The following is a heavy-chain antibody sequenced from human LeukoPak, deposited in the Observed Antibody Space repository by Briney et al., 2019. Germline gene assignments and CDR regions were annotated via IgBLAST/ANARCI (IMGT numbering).Heavy chain of an antibody. Sequence: SQTLSLTCAISGDSVSSNSAAWNWIRQSPSRGLEWLGRTYYRSTWYTDYAASVKSRISISPDTSKNQFSLHLSSVTPDDTAVYYCARQGVRYKYRSGWLTYNWFDPWGQETLVNVSS. J-gene: IGHJ5*02. CDR1: GDSVSSNSAA. CDR2: TYYRSTWYT. CDR3: ARQGVRYKYRSGWLTYNWFDP. V-gene: IGHV6-1*01. D-gene: IGHD6-19*01.